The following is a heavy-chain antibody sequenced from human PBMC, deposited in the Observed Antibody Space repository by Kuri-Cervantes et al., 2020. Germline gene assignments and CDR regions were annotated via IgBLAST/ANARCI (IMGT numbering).Heavy chain of an antibody. CDR2: INHSGST. CDR3: ARDYDILTGYQNWYFDL. CDR1: GGSFSGYY. D-gene: IGHD3-9*01. Sequence: GSLRLSCAVYGGSFSGYYWSWIRQPPGKGLEWIGEINHSGSTNYNPSLKSRVIISVDTSKNQFSLKLSSVTAADTAVYYCARDYDILTGYQNWYFDLWGRGTLVTVSS. V-gene: IGHV4-34*01. J-gene: IGHJ2*01.